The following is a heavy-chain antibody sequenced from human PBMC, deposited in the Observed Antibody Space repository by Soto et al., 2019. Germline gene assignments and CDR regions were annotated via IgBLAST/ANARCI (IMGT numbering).Heavy chain of an antibody. J-gene: IGHJ6*02. CDR3: TTELYCSSTSCIGMDV. CDR2: IKSKTDGRTT. Sequence: GGSLRLSCAASGFTFSNAWMSWVRQAPGKGLEWVGRIKSKTDGRTTDYAAPVKGRFTISRDDSKNTLYLQMNSLKTEDTAVYYCTTELYCSSTSCIGMDVWGQGTTVTVYS. CDR1: GFTFSNAW. D-gene: IGHD2-2*01. V-gene: IGHV3-15*01.